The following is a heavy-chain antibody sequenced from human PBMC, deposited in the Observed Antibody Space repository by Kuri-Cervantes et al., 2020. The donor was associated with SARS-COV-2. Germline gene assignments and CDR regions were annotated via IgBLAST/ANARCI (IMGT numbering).Heavy chain of an antibody. D-gene: IGHD3-10*01. CDR1: GFTVSSNY. CDR3: AKDITYYYGSGSYPDY. J-gene: IGHJ4*02. Sequence: GGSLRLSCAASGFTVSSNYMSWARQAPGKGLEWVSGISWNSGSIGYADSVKGRFTISRDDAKNSLYLQMNSLRAEDTALYYCAKDITYYYGSGSYPDYWGQGTLVTVSS. CDR2: ISWNSGSI. V-gene: IGHV3-9*01.